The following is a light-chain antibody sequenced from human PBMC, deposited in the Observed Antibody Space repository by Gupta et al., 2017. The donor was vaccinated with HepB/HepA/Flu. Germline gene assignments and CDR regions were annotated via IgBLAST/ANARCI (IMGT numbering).Light chain of an antibody. J-gene: IGKJ5*01. Sequence: QSPHSLCVTPGEPASISCRSSHSLLHSNVYNYLDWYLQKPGQSPQLLIYLGSSRAPGVPDRFSGSGSGTDFTLNISRVEAEDVGVYYCMQDLQTPITFGQGTRLEIK. V-gene: IGKV2-28*01. CDR1: HSLLHSNVYNY. CDR3: MQDLQTPIT. CDR2: LGS.